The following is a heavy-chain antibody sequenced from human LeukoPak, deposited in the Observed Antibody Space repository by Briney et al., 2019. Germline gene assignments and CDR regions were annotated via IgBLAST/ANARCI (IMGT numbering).Heavy chain of an antibody. D-gene: IGHD2-21*02. J-gene: IGHJ2*01. CDR1: GFTFSSST. V-gene: IGHV1-58*01. CDR2: IIVGSGNT. CDR3: AAVYSDWYFSWYFDL. Sequence: SVKVSCKASGFTFSSSTVQWVRQARGQRLEWLGWIIVGSGNTNYAQRFQERLTITRDMSTGTADMELSSLRSEDTAVYYCAAVYSDWYFSWYFDLWGRGTLVTVSS.